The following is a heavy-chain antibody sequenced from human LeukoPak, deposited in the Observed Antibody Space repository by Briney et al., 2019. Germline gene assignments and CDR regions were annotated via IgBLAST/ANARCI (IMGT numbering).Heavy chain of an antibody. J-gene: IGHJ4*02. D-gene: IGHD3-22*01. CDR3: TSWNYYDSSGYSD. CDR1: GFTFSSYA. Sequence: GGSLRLSCAASGFTFSSYAMSWVRQAPGKGLEWVGRIKSKTDGGTTDYAAPVKGRFTISRDDSKNTLYLQMNSLKTEDTAVYYCTSWNYYDSSGYSDWGQGTLVTVSS. CDR2: IKSKTDGGTT. V-gene: IGHV3-15*01.